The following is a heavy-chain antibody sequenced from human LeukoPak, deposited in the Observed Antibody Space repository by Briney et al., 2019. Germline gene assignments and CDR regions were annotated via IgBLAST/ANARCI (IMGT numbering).Heavy chain of an antibody. CDR2: INPNSGVT. CDR1: GYTFTGYY. J-gene: IGHJ6*02. V-gene: IGHV1-2*02. D-gene: IGHD1-7*01. Sequence: ASVKVSCKASGYTFTGYYMHWVRQAPGQGIEWMGWINPNSGVTNYAQKFQGRVTMTRDTSISTAYMELCSLRSDDTAVYYCARDFAGTTDRFHHFGMDVWGQGTTVTVSS. CDR3: ARDFAGTTDRFHHFGMDV.